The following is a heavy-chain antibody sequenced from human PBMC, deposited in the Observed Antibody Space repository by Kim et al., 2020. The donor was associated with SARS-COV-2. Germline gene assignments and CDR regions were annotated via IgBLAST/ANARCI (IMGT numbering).Heavy chain of an antibody. CDR2: ISGSGDST. J-gene: IGHJ4*02. Sequence: GGSLRLSCAASGFTFSNYAMSWVRQAPGKGLEWVSAISGSGDSTYYADSVKGRFTISRDNSKNTLYLQMNSLRAEDTAVYYCAKEDNWNYRPWDYFDYWGQGTLVTVSS. CDR3: AKEDNWNYRPWDYFDY. D-gene: IGHD1-7*01. V-gene: IGHV3-23*01. CDR1: GFTFSNYA.